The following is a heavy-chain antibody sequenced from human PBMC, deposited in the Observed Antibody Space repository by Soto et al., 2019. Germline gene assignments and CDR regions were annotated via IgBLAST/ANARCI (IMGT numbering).Heavy chain of an antibody. V-gene: IGHV3-23*01. Sequence: GGSLRLSCAASGFTFSTYAMSWVRQVPGKGLDWVSTITASGGVTYYTDSVRGRFTISRDNSENTMYLQLNSLRAEDKALYFCERGKGAYSYLFDYWGQGTLVTVSS. D-gene: IGHD5-18*01. CDR2: ITASGGVT. J-gene: IGHJ4*02. CDR1: GFTFSTYA. CDR3: ERGKGAYSYLFDY.